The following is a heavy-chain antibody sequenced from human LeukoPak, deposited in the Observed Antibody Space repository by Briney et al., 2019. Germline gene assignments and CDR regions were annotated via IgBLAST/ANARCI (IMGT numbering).Heavy chain of an antibody. CDR1: GYTFTSYD. D-gene: IGHD3-3*01. CDR2: MNPNSGNT. CDR3: AREYDFWSGYYMYNWFDP. V-gene: IGHV1-8*01. J-gene: IGHJ5*02. Sequence: ASVKVSCKASGYTFTSYDINWVRQATGQGPEWMGWMNPNSGNTGYAQKFQGRVTMTRNTSISTAYMELSSLRSEDTAVYYCAREYDFWSGYYMYNWFDPWGQGTLVTVSS.